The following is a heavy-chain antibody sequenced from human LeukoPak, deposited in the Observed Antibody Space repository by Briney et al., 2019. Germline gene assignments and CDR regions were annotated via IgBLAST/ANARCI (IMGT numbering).Heavy chain of an antibody. Sequence: GGSLRLSCAASGFTFDDYAMHWVRQAPGKGLEWVSGISWNSGRIGYADSVKGRFTISRDNAKNSLYLQMNSLRTEDMALYYCARDSKSGYSCNWYYFDYWGQGTLVTVSS. CDR2: ISWNSGRI. CDR3: ARDSKSGYSCNWYYFDY. J-gene: IGHJ4*02. D-gene: IGHD6-13*01. V-gene: IGHV3-9*03. CDR1: GFTFDDYA.